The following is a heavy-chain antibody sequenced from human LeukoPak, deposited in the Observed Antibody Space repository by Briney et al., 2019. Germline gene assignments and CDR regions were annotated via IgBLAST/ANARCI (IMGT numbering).Heavy chain of an antibody. CDR1: GFTFSSYA. Sequence: GGSLRLSCAASGFTFSSYAMSWVRQAPGKGLEWVSAISGSGGSTYYADSVKGRFTISRDNSKNTLYLQMNSLRAEDTAVYYCARHYYGSGSYYYAFDIWGQGTMVTVSS. D-gene: IGHD3-10*01. CDR2: ISGSGGST. J-gene: IGHJ3*02. V-gene: IGHV3-23*01. CDR3: ARHYYGSGSYYYAFDI.